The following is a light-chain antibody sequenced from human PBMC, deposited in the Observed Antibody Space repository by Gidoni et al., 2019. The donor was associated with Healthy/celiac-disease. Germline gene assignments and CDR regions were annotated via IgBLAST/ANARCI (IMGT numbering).Light chain of an antibody. V-gene: IGKV1-39*01. Sequence: RVTITCRASQSISSYLNWYQQKPGKAPKLLIYAASSLQSGVPSRFSGSGSGTDFTLTISSLQPEDFATYYCQQSYSTPPLTFGGXTKVEIK. CDR1: QSISSY. J-gene: IGKJ4*01. CDR2: AAS. CDR3: QQSYSTPPLT.